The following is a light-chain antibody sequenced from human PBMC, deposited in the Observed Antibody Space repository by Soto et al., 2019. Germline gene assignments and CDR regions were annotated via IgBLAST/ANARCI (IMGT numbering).Light chain of an antibody. Sequence: QSVLTQPPSVSGAPGQTVTISCTGSSSNIGAGSDVHWYQQLPGTAPKLLIYGTTNRPSGVPDGFSGSKSATSASLAITGLQAEDEADYYCHSYDSSLRVVFGWGTKLTVL. V-gene: IGLV1-40*01. CDR2: GTT. CDR3: HSYDSSLRVV. J-gene: IGLJ2*01. CDR1: SSNIGAGSD.